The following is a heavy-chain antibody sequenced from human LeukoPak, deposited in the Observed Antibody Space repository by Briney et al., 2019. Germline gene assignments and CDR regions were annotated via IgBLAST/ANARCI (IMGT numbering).Heavy chain of an antibody. D-gene: IGHD6-6*01. CDR3: ARHGLVAARHAFDI. Sequence: SETLSLTCAVYGGAFRGYYWGWIRQPPGKGLEWIGEINHSGSTNYNPSLKSRVTVSVDTSKSQFSLKLRSVTAADTAVYYCARHGLVAARHAFDIWGQGTMVTVSS. J-gene: IGHJ3*02. CDR2: INHSGST. CDR1: GGAFRGYY. V-gene: IGHV4-34*01.